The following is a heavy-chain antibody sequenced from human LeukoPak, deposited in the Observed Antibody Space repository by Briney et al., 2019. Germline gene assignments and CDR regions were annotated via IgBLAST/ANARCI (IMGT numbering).Heavy chain of an antibody. V-gene: IGHV1-46*03. CDR1: GYTFTSYY. Sequence: GASVKVSCKASGYTFTSYYMHWVRQAPGQGLEWMGIINPSGGSTSYAQKFQGRVTMTRDTSTSTVYMELGSLRSEDTAVYYCAREHYDILTGYPEGPVGYWGQGTLVTVSS. CDR3: AREHYDILTGYPEGPVGY. D-gene: IGHD3-9*01. J-gene: IGHJ4*02. CDR2: INPSGGST.